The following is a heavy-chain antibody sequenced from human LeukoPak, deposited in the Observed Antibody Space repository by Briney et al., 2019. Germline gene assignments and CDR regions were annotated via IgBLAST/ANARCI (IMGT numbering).Heavy chain of an antibody. Sequence: GGSLRLSCAASGFTFSSYSMNWVRQAPGKGLVWVARVVSDGSSTNYADSVKGRFTISRDNTKNTVYLQMNSLTVEDTAVYYCARDHFSVADYWGQGTLVTVSA. CDR1: GFTFSSYS. D-gene: IGHD3-3*02. CDR3: ARDHFSVADY. CDR2: VVSDGSST. V-gene: IGHV3-74*01. J-gene: IGHJ4*02.